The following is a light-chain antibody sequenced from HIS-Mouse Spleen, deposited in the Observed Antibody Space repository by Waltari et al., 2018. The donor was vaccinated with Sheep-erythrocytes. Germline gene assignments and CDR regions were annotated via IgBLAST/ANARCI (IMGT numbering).Light chain of an antibody. CDR2: DVS. V-gene: IGLV2-14*03. Sequence: QSALTQPASVSGSPGQSITISCTGTSSDVGGYNYVSWYQQHPGKAPKLMIYDVSNRTSGVSNRFAGSKSGNTASLTISGLQAEDDADYYCSSYTSSSTLMFGGGTKLTVL. CDR1: SSDVGGYNY. CDR3: SSYTSSSTLM. J-gene: IGLJ3*02.